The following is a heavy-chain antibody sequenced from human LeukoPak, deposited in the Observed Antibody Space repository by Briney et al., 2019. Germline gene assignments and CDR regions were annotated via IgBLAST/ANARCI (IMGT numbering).Heavy chain of an antibody. CDR1: GGSISSYY. Sequence: SETLSLTCTVSGGSISSYYWSWIRQPPGKGLEWIGYIYYSGSTNYNPSLKSRITISVDTSKNQFSLKLSSVTAADTAVYYCARLGTGPSYYYGMDVWGQGTTVTVSS. CDR3: ARLGTGPSYYYGMDV. V-gene: IGHV4-59*08. D-gene: IGHD5-18*01. CDR2: IYYSGST. J-gene: IGHJ6*02.